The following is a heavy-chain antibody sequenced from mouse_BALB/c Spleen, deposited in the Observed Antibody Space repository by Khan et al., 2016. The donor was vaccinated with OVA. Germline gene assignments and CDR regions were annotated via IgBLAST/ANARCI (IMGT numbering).Heavy chain of an antibody. Sequence: EVQLQESGPGLVKPSQSLSLTCTVTGYSITSDYAWNWIRQFPGNKLEWMGHISYSGNTKDNPSLKSRISITRDTSKNQCFLQLNSVTTEDTATYYCARIYGGDFDYWGQGTTLTVSS. CDR3: ARIYGGDFDY. J-gene: IGHJ2*01. CDR2: ISYSGNT. V-gene: IGHV3-2*02. CDR1: GYSITSDYA. D-gene: IGHD1-1*01.